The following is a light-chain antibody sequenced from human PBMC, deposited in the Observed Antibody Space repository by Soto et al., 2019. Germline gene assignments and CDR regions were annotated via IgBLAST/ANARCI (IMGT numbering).Light chain of an antibody. CDR2: DAS. CDR1: RRFSSW. V-gene: IGKV1-5*01. CDR3: QQYNSYSPT. Sequence: DIQMTQSPSTLSASVEDRVTIRCRASRRFSSWLAWYQQKSGKAPKLLIYDASSLESGVPSRFSGSGSGTEFTLTISSLQPDDFATYYCQQYNSYSPTVGQGTKLEIK. J-gene: IGKJ2*01.